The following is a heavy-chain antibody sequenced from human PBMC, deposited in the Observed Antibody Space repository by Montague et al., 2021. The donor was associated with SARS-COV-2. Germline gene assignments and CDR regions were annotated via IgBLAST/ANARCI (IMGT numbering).Heavy chain of an antibody. Sequence: SLRFSCAASGFTFSHFAMSWVRQAPGKDLEWVSAISGSGGSTYYADSVKGRFTISRDNSKNRLYLQINSLSAEDTAVFYCTNHYSDGSGYPYWGQGTLVTVSS. D-gene: IGHD3-22*01. CDR1: GFTFSHFA. V-gene: IGHV3-23*01. J-gene: IGHJ4*02. CDR3: TNHYSDGSGYPY. CDR2: ISGSGGST.